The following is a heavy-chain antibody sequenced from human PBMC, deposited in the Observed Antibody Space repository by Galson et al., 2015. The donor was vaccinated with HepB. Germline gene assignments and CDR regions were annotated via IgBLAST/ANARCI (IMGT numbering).Heavy chain of an antibody. J-gene: IGHJ3*02. Sequence: ETLSLTCAVAGGSISSDYWSWSRQPPGKGLEWIGYIYYSGSTNYNASLKSRVTISVDTSKNQLSLKLSSVTAADTAVYYCARSGSVDAFDIWGQGTMVTVSS. CDR1: GGSISSDY. V-gene: IGHV4-59*01. D-gene: IGHD3-10*01. CDR3: ARSGSVDAFDI. CDR2: IYYSGST.